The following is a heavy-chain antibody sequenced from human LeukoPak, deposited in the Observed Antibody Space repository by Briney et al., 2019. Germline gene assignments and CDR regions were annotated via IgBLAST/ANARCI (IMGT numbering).Heavy chain of an antibody. CDR3: ARRRHGSGSGRSFFFYYYYMDV. D-gene: IGHD3-10*01. Sequence: SETLSPTCAVYGGSFSGYYWSWIRQPPGKGLEWIGEINHSGSTNYNPSLKSRVTISVDTSKNQFSLKLSSVTAADTAVYYCARRRHGSGSGRSFFFYYYYMDVWGKGTTVTVSS. CDR2: INHSGST. J-gene: IGHJ6*03. V-gene: IGHV4-34*01. CDR1: GGSFSGYY.